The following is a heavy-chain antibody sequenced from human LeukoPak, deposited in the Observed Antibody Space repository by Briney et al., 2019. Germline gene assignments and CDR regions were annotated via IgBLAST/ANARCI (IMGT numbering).Heavy chain of an antibody. CDR2: IYPGDSDT. CDR3: ARHSGITMADYYYYGMDA. CDR1: GYSFTSYW. D-gene: IGHD3-3*01. J-gene: IGHJ6*02. Sequence: GESLKISCKGPGYSFTSYWIGWVRQMPGKGLEWMGIIYPGDSDTRYSPSFQGQVTISADKSISTAYLQWSSLKASDTAMYYCARHSGITMADYYYYGMDAWGQGTTVTVSS. V-gene: IGHV5-51*01.